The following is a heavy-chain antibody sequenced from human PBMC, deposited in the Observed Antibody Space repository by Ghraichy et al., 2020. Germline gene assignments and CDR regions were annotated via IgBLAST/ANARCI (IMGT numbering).Heavy chain of an antibody. Sequence: GGSLRLSCTASGFTFGDYAMSWFRQAPGKGPEWVGIIRRNVYGGTTEYAASVKGRFTISRDDSTSIAYLQMNSLKTEDTAIYYCSKEYGLAGPPVDYWGQGTLVTVSS. D-gene: IGHD2-15*01. CDR2: IRRNVYGGTT. CDR3: SKEYGLAGPPVDY. CDR1: GFTFGDYA. J-gene: IGHJ4*02. V-gene: IGHV3-49*03.